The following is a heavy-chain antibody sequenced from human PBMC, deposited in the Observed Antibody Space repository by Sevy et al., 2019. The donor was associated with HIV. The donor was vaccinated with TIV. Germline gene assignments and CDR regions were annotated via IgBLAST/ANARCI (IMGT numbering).Heavy chain of an antibody. Sequence: SETLSLTCAVSGGSISSSNWWSWVHQPPGKGLEWIGEIYRSGSTNYNPSLKSRVTISVDKSKNQFSLKLSSVTAADTAVYYCASISSGYRQTTTHFDYWGQGTLVTVSS. CDR1: GGSISSSNW. J-gene: IGHJ4*02. D-gene: IGHD3-22*01. V-gene: IGHV4-4*02. CDR2: IYRSGST. CDR3: ASISSGYRQTTTHFDY.